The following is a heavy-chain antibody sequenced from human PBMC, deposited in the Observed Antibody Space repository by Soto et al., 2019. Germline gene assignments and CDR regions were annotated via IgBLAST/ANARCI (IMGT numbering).Heavy chain of an antibody. D-gene: IGHD1-1*01. CDR2: IYYSGST. Sequence: SETLSLTCTVSGGSISSGGYYWSWIRQHPGKGLEWIGYIYYSGSTYYNPSLKSRVTISVDTSKNQFSLKLSSVTAADTAVYYCARDPSGLEMTFDIWGQGTMVTVS. V-gene: IGHV4-31*03. CDR1: GGSISSGGYY. J-gene: IGHJ3*02. CDR3: ARDPSGLEMTFDI.